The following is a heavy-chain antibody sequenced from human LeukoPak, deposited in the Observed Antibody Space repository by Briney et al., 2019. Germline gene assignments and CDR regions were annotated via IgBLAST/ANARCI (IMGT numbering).Heavy chain of an antibody. J-gene: IGHJ6*02. CDR2: IYYSGST. Sequence: SQTLSLTCTVSGGSISSGDYYWSWIRQPPGKGLEWIGYIYYSGSTYYNPSLKSRVTISVDTSKNQFSLKLSSVTAADTAVYYCARAGNYYGSGSYYKPYYYYYYGMDVWGQGTTVTVSS. CDR3: ARAGNYYGSGSYYKPYYYYYYGMDV. CDR1: GGSISSGDYY. V-gene: IGHV4-30-4*01. D-gene: IGHD3-10*01.